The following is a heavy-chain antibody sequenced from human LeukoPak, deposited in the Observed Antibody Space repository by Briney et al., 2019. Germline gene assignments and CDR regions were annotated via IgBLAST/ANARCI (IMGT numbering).Heavy chain of an antibody. CDR2: INPKSGGT. Sequence: ASVKVSCTASGYTFTGYFMHWVRQAPGQGLEWMGWINPKSGGTNYQQKFQDRVTMTRDTSITTAYMEMSRLRSTDAAVYYCARSMVVRGVMGNCFDPWGQGTLVTVSS. CDR3: ARSMVVRGVMGNCFDP. D-gene: IGHD3-10*01. V-gene: IGHV1-2*02. J-gene: IGHJ5*02. CDR1: GYTFTGYF.